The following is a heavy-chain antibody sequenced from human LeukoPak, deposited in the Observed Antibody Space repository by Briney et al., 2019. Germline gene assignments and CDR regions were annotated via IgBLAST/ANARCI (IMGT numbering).Heavy chain of an antibody. D-gene: IGHD3-22*01. Sequence: QTGGSLRLSCAPSGFTFEDYTMHWVRKPPGKTLEWVSLISWDGTTYYTDSVKGRLSISRDNSKDSLYLQMDTLRSEDTAFYYCVKDLTYESSGSFFDYWGQGTLVTVS. CDR1: GFTFEDYT. CDR2: ISWDGTT. CDR3: VKDLTYESSGSFFDY. J-gene: IGHJ4*02. V-gene: IGHV3-43*01.